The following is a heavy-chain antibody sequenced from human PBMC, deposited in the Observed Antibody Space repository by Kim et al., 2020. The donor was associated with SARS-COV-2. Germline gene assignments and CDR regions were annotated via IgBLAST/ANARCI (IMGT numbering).Heavy chain of an antibody. V-gene: IGHV3-74*01. Sequence: GGSLRLSCSASGLPFSNYWLHWARQAPGKGLVWVSRSNGVGSYTNYAESVKGRFTISRDNAKDTLYLQMNSLTADDTALYYCARGLAGTTGDETFDIWGQGTMVTVSS. D-gene: IGHD1-1*01. CDR3: ARGLAGTTGDETFDI. CDR1: GLPFSNYW. CDR2: SNGVGSYT. J-gene: IGHJ3*02.